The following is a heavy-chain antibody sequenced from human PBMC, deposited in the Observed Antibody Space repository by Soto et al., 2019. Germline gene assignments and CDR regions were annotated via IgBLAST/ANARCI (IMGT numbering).Heavy chain of an antibody. D-gene: IGHD2-8*01. CDR3: ARLEQLGYCTNGVCPMNYFDY. Sequence: SETLSLTCAVYGGSFSGYYWSWIRQPPGKGLEWIGEINHSGSTNYNPSLKSRVTISVDTSKNQFSLKLSSVTAADTAVYYCARLEQLGYCTNGVCPMNYFDYWGQGTLVTVSS. J-gene: IGHJ4*02. CDR1: GGSFSGYY. CDR2: INHSGST. V-gene: IGHV4-34*01.